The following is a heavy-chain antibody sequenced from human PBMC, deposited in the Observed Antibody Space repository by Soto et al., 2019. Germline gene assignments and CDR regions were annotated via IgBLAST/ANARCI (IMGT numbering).Heavy chain of an antibody. J-gene: IGHJ4*02. CDR3: ARGLNIRNYSRYIDF. CDR1: GGSLSGCY. V-gene: IGHV4-34*01. CDR2: INHSGST. Sequence: SENLCHTWAVYGGSLSGCYWSGIRQPPEKGLEWIGEINHSGSTNYNPSLKSRVTISVDTSKNQFSLKLSSVPAADTAVYYCARGLNIRNYSRYIDFRGPTTL. D-gene: IGHD1-7*01.